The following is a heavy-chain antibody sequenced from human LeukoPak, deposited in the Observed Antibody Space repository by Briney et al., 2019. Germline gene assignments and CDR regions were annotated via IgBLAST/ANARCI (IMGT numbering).Heavy chain of an antibody. D-gene: IGHD1-26*01. Sequence: SETLSLTCTVSGVSISTYSWSWVRQPPGKGLEWIGYISYSGSTSYNPSLRSRVTISVDTSKNQFSLKLSSVTAADTAVYYCATDGNFDLWGRGTLVTVSS. V-gene: IGHV4-59*01. J-gene: IGHJ2*01. CDR1: GVSISTYS. CDR2: ISYSGST. CDR3: ATDGNFDL.